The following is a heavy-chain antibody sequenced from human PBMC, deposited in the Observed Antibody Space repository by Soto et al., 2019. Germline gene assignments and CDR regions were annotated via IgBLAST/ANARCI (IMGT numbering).Heavy chain of an antibody. Sequence: EVQLLESGGGLVQPGGSLRLSCASSGFTFSSYSMSWVRQAPGKGLEWVSAISGSGGSTYYADSVKCRFTISRDNSKNSLYLKMNSLRAEYTALYYCAKGDSGYDKAIDYWGQGTMVTVSS. D-gene: IGHD5-12*01. CDR3: AKGDSGYDKAIDY. CDR2: ISGSGGST. CDR1: GFTFSSYS. V-gene: IGHV3-23*01. J-gene: IGHJ4*02.